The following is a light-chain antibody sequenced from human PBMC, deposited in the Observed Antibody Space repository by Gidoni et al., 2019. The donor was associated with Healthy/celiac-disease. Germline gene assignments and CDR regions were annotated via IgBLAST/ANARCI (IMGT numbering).Light chain of an antibody. J-gene: IGKJ1*01. CDR2: AAS. Sequence: DIQMNPAPSSLSASVGDRITITCRASETIDKYLNWYQQKPGKAPKVLIYAASTLQSGVPSRFSGSGSGTYFTLTISSLQPEDFATYYCQQTYYTIDSWTFGQGTKVEI. CDR3: QQTYYTIDSWT. CDR1: ETIDKY. V-gene: IGKV1-39*01.